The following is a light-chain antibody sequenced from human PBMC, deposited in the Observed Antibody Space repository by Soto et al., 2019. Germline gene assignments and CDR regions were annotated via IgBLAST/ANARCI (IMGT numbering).Light chain of an antibody. CDR2: STN. V-gene: IGLV7-43*01. J-gene: IGLJ3*02. Sequence: QAVVTQEPSLTVSPGGTVTLTCASSAGAVTSDNHPNWFQQKPGQAPRALIYSTNNRQSWTPARFSGSLLGGKAALILSAVQPEDEAEYYCLLFYGGAGVFGGGTQLTVL. CDR1: AGAVTSDNH. CDR3: LLFYGGAGV.